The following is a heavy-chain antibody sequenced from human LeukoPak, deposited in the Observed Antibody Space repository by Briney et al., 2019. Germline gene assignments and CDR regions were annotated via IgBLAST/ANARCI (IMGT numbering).Heavy chain of an antibody. CDR1: GASISSYY. D-gene: IGHD4-17*01. Sequence: SETLSLTCSVSGASISSYYWSWIRQPPGKGLEWIGYIYYSGSTNYNPSLKSRVTISVDTSKNQFSLKLSFVTAADTAVYYCASYVYGDYYFDYWGQGTLVTVSS. CDR3: ASYVYGDYYFDY. J-gene: IGHJ4*02. CDR2: IYYSGST. V-gene: IGHV4-59*08.